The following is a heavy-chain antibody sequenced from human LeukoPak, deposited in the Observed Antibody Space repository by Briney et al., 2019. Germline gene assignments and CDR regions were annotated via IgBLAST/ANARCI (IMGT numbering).Heavy chain of an antibody. D-gene: IGHD5-24*01. V-gene: IGHV1-18*04. J-gene: IGHJ4*02. CDR3: ARALRDAYNRY. CDR1: AYTFSTYG. Sequence: ASVKVSCKASAYTFSTYGISWVRQAPGQGLEWMGWISAYNGDTNYAQKLQGRVTMTTDTSTSTAYMELRSLRSDDTAVYYCARALRDAYNRYWGQGTLVTVSS. CDR2: ISAYNGDT.